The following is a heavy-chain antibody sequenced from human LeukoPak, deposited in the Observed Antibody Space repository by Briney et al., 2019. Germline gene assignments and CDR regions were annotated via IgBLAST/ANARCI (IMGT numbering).Heavy chain of an antibody. CDR2: INHSGNT. D-gene: IGHD6-19*01. V-gene: IGHV4-34*01. Sequence: SETLSLTCAVYGGTFSGYYWSWIRQPPGKGLEWIGEINHSGNTNYNPYLKSRITISIDTSTNQFSLKLSSVTAADTAIYYCARPFLRFSSGWHFDYWGQGILVTVSS. CDR1: GGTFSGYY. J-gene: IGHJ4*02. CDR3: ARPFLRFSSGWHFDY.